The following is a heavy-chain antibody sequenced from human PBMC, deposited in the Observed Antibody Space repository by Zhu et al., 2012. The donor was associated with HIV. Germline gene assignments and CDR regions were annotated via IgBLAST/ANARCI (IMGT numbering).Heavy chain of an antibody. V-gene: IGHV4-34*01. J-gene: IGHJ6*02. D-gene: IGHD6-13*01. CDR2: INHSGST. CDR3: ARRGDGSSRWVADYQRGLSV. Sequence: QVQLHQWGAGLLKPSETLSLTCAVYGESFSVYYWSWIRHPPGKGLEWIGEINHSGSTNYNPSVKSRVNISIDTSKKQFSLKVTSVTAADTAVYYCARRGDGSSRWVADYQRGLSVWGQGDHSHRLL. CDR1: GESFSVYY.